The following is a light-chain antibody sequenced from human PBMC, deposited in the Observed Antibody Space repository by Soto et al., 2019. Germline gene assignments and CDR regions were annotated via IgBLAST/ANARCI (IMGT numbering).Light chain of an antibody. J-gene: IGKJ1*01. CDR3: QQRSNWPTWK. V-gene: IGKV3D-11*01. Sequence: EIVLPHSRATLSVSPWERATLSLRCSQGVIIYLAWYQQQPGQAPRLLIYGAWNSATGIPARFSGRGSGTDFTLTTISRLPADVAADYCQQRSNWPTWKFGEGTKVDIK. CDR1: QGVIIY. CDR2: GAW.